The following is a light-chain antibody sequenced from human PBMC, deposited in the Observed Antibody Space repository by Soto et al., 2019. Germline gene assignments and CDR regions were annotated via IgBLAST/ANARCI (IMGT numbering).Light chain of an antibody. CDR1: SSDIGNYNY. V-gene: IGLV2-11*01. Sequence: QSVLPQARSVSGSPGQSVTISCTGTSSDIGNYNYVSWYQHHPGKAPKLMTYDVSKRPSGVPDRFSGSKSGNTASLTISGLQAEDEADYYCCSYAGSYTLVFGGGTKVTVL. CDR2: DVS. J-gene: IGLJ2*01. CDR3: CSYAGSYTLV.